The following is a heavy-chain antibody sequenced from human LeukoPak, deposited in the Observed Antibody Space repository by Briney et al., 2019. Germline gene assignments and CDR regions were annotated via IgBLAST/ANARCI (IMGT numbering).Heavy chain of an antibody. CDR3: ARDSKAVAGTGYYFDY. D-gene: IGHD6-19*01. Sequence: PSETLSLTCTVSGVSISSYYWSWIRQPPGKGLEWLGYIYYSGSTNYNPSLKSRVTISVDTSKNQFSLKLSSVTAADTAVYYCARDSKAVAGTGYYFDYWGQGTLVTVSS. V-gene: IGHV4-59*01. J-gene: IGHJ4*02. CDR2: IYYSGST. CDR1: GVSISSYY.